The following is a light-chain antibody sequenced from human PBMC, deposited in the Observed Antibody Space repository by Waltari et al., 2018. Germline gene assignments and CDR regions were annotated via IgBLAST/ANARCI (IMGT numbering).Light chain of an antibody. CDR1: QSVSSSF. CDR3: QHYGT. Sequence: EIVLTQSPGTLSLSPGERATLSCRASQSVSSSFLAWYQQKPGQAPRLLIYGASSRATGIPDRFSGSASGTDFTLTISRLEPEAFAVFYCQHYGTFGQGTMVEIK. J-gene: IGKJ1*01. V-gene: IGKV3-20*01. CDR2: GAS.